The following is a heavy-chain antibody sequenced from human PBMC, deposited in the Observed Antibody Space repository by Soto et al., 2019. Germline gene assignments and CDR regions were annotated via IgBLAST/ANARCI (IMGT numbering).Heavy chain of an antibody. J-gene: IGHJ4*02. CDR1: GFIFSNYG. CDR2: IGTRAPGT. D-gene: IGHD4-17*01. V-gene: IGHV3-48*02. Sequence: EVQLVESGGGLVQPGGSLRLSCAASGFIFSNYGLNWVRQAPGKGLEWVSHIGTRAPGTLYAGSVRGRFTISRDNDKNSLYLQMNSLSDEDTAVYYCTSDPDGDVDLDYWGQGTLVTVSS. CDR3: TSDPDGDVDLDY.